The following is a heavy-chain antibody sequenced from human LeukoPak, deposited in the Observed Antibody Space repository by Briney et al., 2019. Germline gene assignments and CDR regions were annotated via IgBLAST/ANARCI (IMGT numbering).Heavy chain of an antibody. CDR1: GYTFTGYF. V-gene: IGHV1-2*02. CDR2: INPNSGAT. CDR3: ARGPPTIFGVTDL. J-gene: IGHJ5*02. D-gene: IGHD3-3*01. Sequence: ASVKVSCKASGYTFTGYFMHWVRQAPGQGLEWMGWINPNSGATNYAQKFQGRVTMTRDTSISTAYMELSSLTSDDTAVYFCARGPPTIFGVTDLWGQGSLVTVSS.